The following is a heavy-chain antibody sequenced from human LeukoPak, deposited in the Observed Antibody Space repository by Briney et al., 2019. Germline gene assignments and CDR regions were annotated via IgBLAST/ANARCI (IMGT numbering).Heavy chain of an antibody. CDR1: GFTFSSYW. D-gene: IGHD1-26*01. J-gene: IGHJ4*02. CDR2: IKQDGSEI. Sequence: GSLRLSCAASGFTFSSYWMTWVRQAPGKGLEWVANIKQDGSEIYYVDSVKGRFTISRDNAKNSLYLQMNSLRAEDTAVYYCARVQGEWEPPDYWGQGTLVTVSS. V-gene: IGHV3-7*01. CDR3: ARVQGEWEPPDY.